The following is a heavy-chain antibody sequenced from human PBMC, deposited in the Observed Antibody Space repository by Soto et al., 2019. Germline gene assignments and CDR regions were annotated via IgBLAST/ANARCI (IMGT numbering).Heavy chain of an antibody. Sequence: PSETLSLTCAVSGGSISSSNWWSWVRQPPGKGLEWIGEIYHSGSTNYNPSLKSRVTISVDKSKNQFSLKLSSVTAADTAVYYCAAALTRPNLYYFDYWGQGTLVTVSS. CDR3: AAALTRPNLYYFDY. J-gene: IGHJ4*02. D-gene: IGHD6-6*01. CDR1: GGSISSSNW. CDR2: IYHSGST. V-gene: IGHV4-4*02.